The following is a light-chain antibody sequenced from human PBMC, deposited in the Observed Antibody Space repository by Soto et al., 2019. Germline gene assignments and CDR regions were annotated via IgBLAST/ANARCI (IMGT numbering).Light chain of an antibody. Sequence: QSALTQPASVSGSPGQSITTSCTGTSSDVGASKYVSWYQQHPGKAPRLIIYEVSYRPSGVSKRFSGSKSGNTASLTISGLQAEDEADYYCYSYRSGSTYVFGTGTKLTVL. CDR2: EVS. J-gene: IGLJ1*01. CDR1: SSDVGASKY. V-gene: IGLV2-14*01. CDR3: YSYRSGSTYV.